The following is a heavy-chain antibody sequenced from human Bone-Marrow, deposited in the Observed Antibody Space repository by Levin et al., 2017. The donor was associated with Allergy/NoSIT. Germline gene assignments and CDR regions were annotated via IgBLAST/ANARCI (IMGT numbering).Heavy chain of an antibody. CDR2: IYSCGST. CDR3: AREGGGGSYA. V-gene: IGHV3-66*03. CDR1: GFTVSSNY. D-gene: IGHD1-26*01. J-gene: IGHJ5*02. Sequence: ASETLSLTCAASGFTVSSNYMSWVRQAPGKGLEWVSVIYSCGSTYYADSVKGRFTISRDNSKNTLYLQMNSLRAEDTAVYYCAREGGGGSYAWGQGTLVTVSS.